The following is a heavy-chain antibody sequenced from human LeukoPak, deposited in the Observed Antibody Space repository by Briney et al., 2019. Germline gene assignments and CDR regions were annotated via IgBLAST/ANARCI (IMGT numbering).Heavy chain of an antibody. CDR3: AVPRGGGDRPADY. Sequence: GGSLRLSCAASGFTFSSYWMSWVRQAPGKGLEWVANIKQDGSEKYYVASVKGRFTISRDNAKNSLYLQMNILRAEDTAVYYCAVPRGGGDRPADYWGQETLVTVSS. CDR2: IKQDGSEK. CDR1: GFTFSSYW. V-gene: IGHV3-7*01. J-gene: IGHJ4*02. D-gene: IGHD2-21*02.